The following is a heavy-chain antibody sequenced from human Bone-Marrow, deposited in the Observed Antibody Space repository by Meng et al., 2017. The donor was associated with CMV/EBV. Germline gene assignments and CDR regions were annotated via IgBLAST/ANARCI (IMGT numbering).Heavy chain of an antibody. J-gene: IGHJ6*01. D-gene: IGHD5-18*01. V-gene: IGHV1-69*05. CDR1: GGTFSSYA. CDR3: ARSVEVTDYYYGMDV. CDR2: IIPIFGTA. Sequence: SVKVSCKASGGTFSSYAISWVRQAPGQGLEWIGGIIPIFGTANYAQKFQGRVTITTDESTSTAYMELSSLRSEDTAVYYCARSVEVTDYYYGMDVWGQGTTVTVSS.